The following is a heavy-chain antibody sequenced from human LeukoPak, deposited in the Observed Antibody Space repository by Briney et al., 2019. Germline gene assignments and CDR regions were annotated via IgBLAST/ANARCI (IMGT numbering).Heavy chain of an antibody. D-gene: IGHD3-3*02. V-gene: IGHV3-53*01. CDR3: ARVGDHFHWNLDL. Sequence: GGSLRLSCAASGFAFSVYEMYWVRQAPGKGLEWVSIIYSGGTTYYADSVKGRFTISRDTSKNTLSLQMSSLRAEDTAVYFCARVGDHFHWNLDLWGRGTLVTVSS. CDR1: GFAFSVYE. J-gene: IGHJ2*01. CDR2: IYSGGTT.